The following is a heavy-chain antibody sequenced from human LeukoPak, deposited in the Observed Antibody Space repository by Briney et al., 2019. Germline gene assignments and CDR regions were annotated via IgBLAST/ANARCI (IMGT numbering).Heavy chain of an antibody. V-gene: IGHV3-23*01. Sequence: GGSLRLSCAASGFTFSSYAMSWVRQAPGKGLEWVSAISGSGGSTYYAESVKGRFTISRDNSKNTLYLQINNLRAEDTGLYYCATEVAEGGPQDYWGQGTLVTVSS. D-gene: IGHD2-15*01. CDR3: ATEVAEGGPQDY. CDR1: GFTFSSYA. CDR2: ISGSGGST. J-gene: IGHJ4*02.